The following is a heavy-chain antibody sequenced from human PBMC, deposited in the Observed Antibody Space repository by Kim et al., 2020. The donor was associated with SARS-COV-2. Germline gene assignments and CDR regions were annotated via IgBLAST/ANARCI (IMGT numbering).Heavy chain of an antibody. CDR2: ISYDGSNK. Sequence: GGSLRLSCAASGFTFSSYAMHWVRQAPGKGLEWVAVISYDGSNKYYADSVKGRFTISRDNSKNTLYLQMNRLRAEDTAVYYCARETERGYSYGYDYWGQG. V-gene: IGHV3-30*04. CDR1: GFTFSSYA. CDR3: ARETERGYSYGYDY. J-gene: IGHJ4*02. D-gene: IGHD5-18*01.